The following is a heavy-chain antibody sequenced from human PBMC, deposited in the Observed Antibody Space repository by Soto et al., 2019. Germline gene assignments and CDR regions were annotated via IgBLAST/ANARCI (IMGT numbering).Heavy chain of an antibody. Sequence: SETLSLTCTVSGGSIGGDSWSWIRQSPGKGLDFIGYIYHSGSTNYNPSLKSRVTISMDTSKDQFSLRLSSVTAADTAVYYCARAGIVQVSYAMDVWGQGTTVTVSS. J-gene: IGHJ6*02. CDR1: GGSIGGDS. D-gene: IGHD2-8*01. V-gene: IGHV4-59*01. CDR3: ARAGIVQVSYAMDV. CDR2: IYHSGST.